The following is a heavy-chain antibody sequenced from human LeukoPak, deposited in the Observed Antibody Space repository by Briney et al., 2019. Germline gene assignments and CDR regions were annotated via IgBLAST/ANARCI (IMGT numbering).Heavy chain of an antibody. CDR2: ISPGGGPT. J-gene: IGHJ6*03. D-gene: IGHD4-17*01. CDR3: ARAPTVTTSYYYYYMDV. V-gene: IGHV3-21*01. CDR1: GFPFSSHG. Sequence: GGSLRLSCAGSGFPFSSHGMNWVRQAPGKGLEWVSGISPGGGPTYYADSVKGRFTISRDNAKNSLYLQMNSLRAEDTAVYYCARAPTVTTSYYYYYMDVWGKGTTVTVSS.